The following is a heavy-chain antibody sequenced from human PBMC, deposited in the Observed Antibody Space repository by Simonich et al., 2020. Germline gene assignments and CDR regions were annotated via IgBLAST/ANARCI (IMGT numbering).Heavy chain of an antibody. D-gene: IGHD4-4*01. V-gene: IGHV3-74*01. J-gene: IGHJ3*02. CDR2: SNSDGSST. CDR3: ARDYSNYDAFDI. CDR1: GFTFSSYW. Sequence: EVQLVESGGGLVQPGGSLRLSCAASGFTFSSYWMHWVRQAPGKGLGWVSGSNSDGSSTSDADSVKGRFTISRDNAKNTLYLQMNSLRAEDTAVYYCARDYSNYDAFDIWGQGTMVTVSS.